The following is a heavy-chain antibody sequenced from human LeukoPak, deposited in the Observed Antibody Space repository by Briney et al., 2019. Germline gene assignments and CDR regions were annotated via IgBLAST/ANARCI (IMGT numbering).Heavy chain of an antibody. CDR3: ARDVHSSSSGCLDY. D-gene: IGHD6-6*01. CDR1: GFTFRRYG. Sequence: PGGSLRLSCAASGFTFRRYGMSWVRQAPGKGLEWISVISENGGRTYYADSVKGRFTISTDNSKNTLYLQMNSLRGEDTAVYHCARDVHSSSSGCLDYWGQGTLVTVSS. CDR2: ISENGGRT. J-gene: IGHJ4*02. V-gene: IGHV3-23*01.